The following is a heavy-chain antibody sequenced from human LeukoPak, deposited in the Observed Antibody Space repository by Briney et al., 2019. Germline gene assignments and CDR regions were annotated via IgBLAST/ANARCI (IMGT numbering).Heavy chain of an antibody. CDR1: GFTLSSFW. J-gene: IGHJ4*02. V-gene: IGHV3-74*01. CDR3: ARVRMGDDFNPFDY. CDR2: IKSDGSET. Sequence: GGSLRLSCAASGFTLSSFWIYWVRHAPGKGLVWVSRIKSDGSETLYADSVKGRFTISRDNAKNTLYLQMNSLRAEDTAVYYCARVRMGDDFNPFDYWGQGTLVTVSS. D-gene: IGHD3-16*01.